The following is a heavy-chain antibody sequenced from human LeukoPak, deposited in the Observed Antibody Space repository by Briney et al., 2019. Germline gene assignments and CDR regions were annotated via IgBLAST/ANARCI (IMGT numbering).Heavy chain of an antibody. CDR2: ISHSGST. CDR3: ARVGGYSYGNYYFNY. Sequence: PSETLSLTCAVSGYSISSGYYWGWIRQPPGKGLDWIGSISHSGSTYYNPSLRSRVTISIDTSENQFSLRLNSVTATDTAVYYCARVGGYSYGNYYFNYWGQGTLVTVSS. J-gene: IGHJ4*02. CDR1: GYSISSGYY. V-gene: IGHV4-38-2*01. D-gene: IGHD5-18*01.